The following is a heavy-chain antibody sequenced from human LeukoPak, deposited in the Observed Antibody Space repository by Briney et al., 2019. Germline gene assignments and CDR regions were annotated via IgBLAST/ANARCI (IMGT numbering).Heavy chain of an antibody. D-gene: IGHD1-26*01. J-gene: IGHJ4*02. CDR1: GFTFDDYA. Sequence: PGGSLRLSCAASGFTFDDYAMHWVRQAPGKGLEWVSVIYAGGTTYYADSVKGRFTISRDNSKNTLYLQMNSLRAEDTAVYYCAKDLLNSGSYYYFDYWGQGTLVTVSS. V-gene: IGHV3-23*03. CDR2: IYAGGTT. CDR3: AKDLLNSGSYYYFDY.